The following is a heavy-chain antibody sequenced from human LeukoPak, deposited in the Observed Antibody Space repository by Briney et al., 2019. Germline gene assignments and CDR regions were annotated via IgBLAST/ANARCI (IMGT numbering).Heavy chain of an antibody. D-gene: IGHD3-9*01. CDR3: ARTYYDILTGYRFDY. CDR1: GVSISSYY. J-gene: IGHJ4*02. Sequence: SETLSLTCTVSGVSISSYYWSWLRQPPGKGLEWIGYIYYSGSTNYNPSLKSRVTISVDTSKNQFSLKLSSVTAADTAVYYCARTYYDILTGYRFDYWGQGTLVTVSS. V-gene: IGHV4-59*01. CDR2: IYYSGST.